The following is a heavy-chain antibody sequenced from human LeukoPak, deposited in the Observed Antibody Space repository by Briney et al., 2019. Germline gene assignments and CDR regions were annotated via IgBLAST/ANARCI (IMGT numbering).Heavy chain of an antibody. CDR1: GFTFSSYG. Sequence: QSGGSLRLSCAASGFTFSSYGMHWVRQAPGQGLGWVAFIRYDGSNKYYADSVKGRFTISRDNSKNTLYLQMNSLRAEDTAVYYCANGRGRFLEWLFQSWGQGTLVTVSS. D-gene: IGHD3-3*01. V-gene: IGHV3-30*02. J-gene: IGHJ5*02. CDR2: IRYDGSNK. CDR3: ANGRGRFLEWLFQS.